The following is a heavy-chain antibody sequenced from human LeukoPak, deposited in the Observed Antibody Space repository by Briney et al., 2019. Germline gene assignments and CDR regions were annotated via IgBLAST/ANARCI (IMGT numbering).Heavy chain of an antibody. J-gene: IGHJ4*02. V-gene: IGHV1-2*02. CDR3: ARDYDFWSGFDDY. CDR1: GYTFTGYY. Sequence: ASVKVSCKASGYTFTGYYMHWVRQAPGQGLEWMGWINPNSGGTNYAQKFQGRVTVTRDTSISTAYMELSRLRSDDTAVYYCARDYDFWSGFDDYWGQGTLVTVSS. CDR2: INPNSGGT. D-gene: IGHD3-3*01.